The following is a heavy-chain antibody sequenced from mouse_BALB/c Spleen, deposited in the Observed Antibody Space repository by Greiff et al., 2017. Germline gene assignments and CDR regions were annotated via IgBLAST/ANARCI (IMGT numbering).Heavy chain of an antibody. V-gene: IGHV14-1*02. CDR1: GFNIKDYY. J-gene: IGHJ3*01. D-gene: IGHD2-3*01. CDR3: ASDGYFAY. CDR2: IDPENGNT. Sequence: VQLQQSGAELVRPGALVKLSCKASGFNIKDYYMHWVKQRPEQGLEWIGWIDPENGNTIYDPKFQGKASITADTSSNTAYLQLSSLTSEDTAVYYCASDGYFAYWGQGTLVTVSA.